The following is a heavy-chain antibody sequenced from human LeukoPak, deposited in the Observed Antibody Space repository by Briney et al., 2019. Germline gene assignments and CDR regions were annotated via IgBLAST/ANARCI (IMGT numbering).Heavy chain of an antibody. J-gene: IGHJ4*02. CDR1: GFSFSSYS. V-gene: IGHV3-21*01. CDR2: ISSSNNYI. Sequence: GGSLRLSCAASGFSFSSYSISGVRQAPGKGLEWVSSISSSNNYIYYADSVKGRFTISRDNAKNSMYLQMNSLRAEDTAVYYCAREIVLDYWGQGTLVTVSS. CDR3: AREIVLDY. D-gene: IGHD2/OR15-2a*01.